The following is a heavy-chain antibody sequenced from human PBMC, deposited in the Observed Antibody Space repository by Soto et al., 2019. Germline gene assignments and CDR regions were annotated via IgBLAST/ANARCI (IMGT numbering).Heavy chain of an antibody. CDR1: GFTFSSYG. Sequence: QVQLVESGGGVVQPGRSLRLSCAASGFTFSSYGMHWVRQAAGKGLEWVAVIWYDGGNKYYADSVKGRFTISRDNSKNTLYLQMNSLRAEDTAVYYCAREGLGERRGYGMDVWGQGTTVTVSS. J-gene: IGHJ6*02. CDR2: IWYDGGNK. V-gene: IGHV3-33*01. CDR3: AREGLGERRGYGMDV. D-gene: IGHD1-1*01.